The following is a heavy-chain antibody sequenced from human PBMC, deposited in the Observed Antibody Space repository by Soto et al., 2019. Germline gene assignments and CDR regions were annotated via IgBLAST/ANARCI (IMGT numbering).Heavy chain of an antibody. CDR1: GGTFSSDA. J-gene: IGHJ4*02. D-gene: IGHD6-19*01. Sequence: QVQLVQSGAEVRKPGSSVKVSCKASGGTFSSDAVSWVRQAPGQGLEWMGGLILILGTTHYAQKFQGRVTITADESTNTAYMELSSLRSDDTAVYYCARASGYVSGWYHDYWGQGTRVTASS. CDR2: LILILGTT. V-gene: IGHV1-69*01. CDR3: ARASGYVSGWYHDY.